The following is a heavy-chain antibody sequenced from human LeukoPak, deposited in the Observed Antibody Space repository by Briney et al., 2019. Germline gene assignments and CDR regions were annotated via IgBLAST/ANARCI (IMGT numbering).Heavy chain of an antibody. D-gene: IGHD2-2*03. V-gene: IGHV1-69*04. CDR1: VGTFTRYA. J-gene: IGHJ4*02. CDR2: IILILGIG. CDR3: ASGNGYCSSTSCYALGYYFDY. Sequence: SVKVSCKASVGTFTRYAISGGRQAPGQGLEWRGRIILILGIGNYAQKFQGRVTITADKSTSTAYMELSSLRSEDTAVYYCASGNGYCSSTSCYALGYYFDYWGQGTLVTVSS.